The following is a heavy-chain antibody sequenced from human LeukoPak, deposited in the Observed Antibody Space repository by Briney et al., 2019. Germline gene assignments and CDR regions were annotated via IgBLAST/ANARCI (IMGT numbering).Heavy chain of an antibody. D-gene: IGHD2-8*01. CDR3: ATTEGVTDKWLDP. J-gene: IGHJ5*02. V-gene: IGHV3-30*02. CDR1: GFTFTTRG. CDR2: AGNDGRIK. Sequence: GGSLRLPCAASGFTFTTRGMHWVRQAPGKGPQWVAFAGNDGRIKYNENSVEGRFTISRDNSKNTLYLQMNSLRPEDTAVYYCATTEGVTDKWLDPWGQGTQVTVSS.